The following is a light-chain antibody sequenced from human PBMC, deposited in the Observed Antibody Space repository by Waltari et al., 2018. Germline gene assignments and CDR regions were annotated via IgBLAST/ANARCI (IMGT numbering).Light chain of an antibody. V-gene: IGLV2-11*01. Sequence: QSALSQPRSVSGSAGEAVTISCTGTGSDYVSWYQQLPGKAPKLVIDDVSKRPSGVPDRFSGSKSGTSASLTVSGLQAEDEADYYCCSFADTWVFGGGTKLTVL. CDR3: CSFADTWV. CDR1: GSDY. CDR2: DVS. J-gene: IGLJ3*02.